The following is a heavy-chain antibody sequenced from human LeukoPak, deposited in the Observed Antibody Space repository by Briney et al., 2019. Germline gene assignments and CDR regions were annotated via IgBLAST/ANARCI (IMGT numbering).Heavy chain of an antibody. CDR3: ARAKYYDILTGYYSWYYGMDV. D-gene: IGHD3-9*01. Sequence: SETLSLTCAVSDASISSSNWWTWVRQPPGKGLEWIGEIYHSGSTNYNPSLKSRVTISVDTSKNQFSLKLSSVTAADTAVYYCARAKYYDILTGYYSWYYGMDVWGQGTTVTVSS. V-gene: IGHV4-4*02. CDR2: IYHSGST. CDR1: DASISSSNW. J-gene: IGHJ6*02.